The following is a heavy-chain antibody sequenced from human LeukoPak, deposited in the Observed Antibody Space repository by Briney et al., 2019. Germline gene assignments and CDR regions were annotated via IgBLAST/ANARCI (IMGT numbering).Heavy chain of an antibody. J-gene: IGHJ3*02. V-gene: IGHV4-34*01. D-gene: IGHD2-2*02. Sequence: PSETLSLTCAVYGGSFRGYYWSWIRQPPGKGLEWIGEINHSGSINYNPSLKSRVTISIDTSKNQFSLKLSSVTAADTAVYYCARSPTYCSSTSCYTQVDAFDIWGQGTMVTVSS. CDR2: INHSGSI. CDR3: ARSPTYCSSTSCYTQVDAFDI. CDR1: GGSFRGYY.